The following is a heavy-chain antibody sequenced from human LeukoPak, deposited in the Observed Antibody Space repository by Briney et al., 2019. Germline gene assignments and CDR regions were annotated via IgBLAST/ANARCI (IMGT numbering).Heavy chain of an antibody. J-gene: IGHJ6*03. V-gene: IGHV3-9*01. CDR3: AKVVVARTDYYYMDV. Sequence: PGGSLRLSCAASGFTFDDYAMHWVRQAPGKGLEWVSGISWISGSIGYADSVKGRFTISRDNAKNSLYLQMTSLRAEDTALYYCAKVVVARTDYYYMDVWGKGTTVTVSS. CDR2: ISWISGSI. CDR1: GFTFDDYA. D-gene: IGHD3-22*01.